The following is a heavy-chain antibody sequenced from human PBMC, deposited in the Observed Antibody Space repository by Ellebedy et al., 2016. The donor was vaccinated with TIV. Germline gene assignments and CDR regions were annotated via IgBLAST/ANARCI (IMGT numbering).Heavy chain of an antibody. J-gene: IGHJ3*02. V-gene: IGHV4-34*01. D-gene: IGHD3-16*01. Sequence: SETLSLTXAVYGGSFSGYYWSWIRQPPGKGLEWIGEINHSGSTNYNPSLKSRVTISVDTSKNQFSLNLSSVTAADTAVYYCARLPMGDAFDIWGQGTMVTVSS. CDR1: GGSFSGYY. CDR2: INHSGST. CDR3: ARLPMGDAFDI.